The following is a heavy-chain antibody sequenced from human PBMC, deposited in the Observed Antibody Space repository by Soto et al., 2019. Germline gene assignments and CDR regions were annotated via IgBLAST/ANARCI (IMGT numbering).Heavy chain of an antibody. CDR3: AAHDSGGYYAEY. J-gene: IGHJ4*02. CDR1: GDSVTISDYY. Sequence: QLQLQESGPGLVKPSETLSLTCTVSGDSVTISDYYWGSIRQPPGRGLEWIGSIHYCGSTYYNPSPKSRVTISRDTSKKKLSLKLTSVTAADAAVYYCAAHDSGGYYAEYWGQGTLVTVSA. V-gene: IGHV4-39*01. CDR2: IHYCGST. D-gene: IGHD3-22*01.